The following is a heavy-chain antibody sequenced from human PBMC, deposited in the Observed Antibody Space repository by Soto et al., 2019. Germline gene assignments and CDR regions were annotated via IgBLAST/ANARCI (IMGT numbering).Heavy chain of an antibody. J-gene: IGHJ5*02. D-gene: IGHD3-3*01. CDR2: ISAYNGNT. CDR1: GYTFTSYG. CDR3: ARVLSFMWSYYDFWSGYYTWWFAP. Sequence: ASVKVSCKASGYTFTSYGISWVRQAPGQGLEWMGWISAYNGNTNYAQKLQGRVTMTTDTSTSTAYMELRSLRSDDTAVYYCARVLSFMWSYYDFWSGYYTWWFAPWGQGTLVTVSS. V-gene: IGHV1-18*01.